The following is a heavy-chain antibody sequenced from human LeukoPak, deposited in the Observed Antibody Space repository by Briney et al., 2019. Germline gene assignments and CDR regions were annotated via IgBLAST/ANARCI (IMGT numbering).Heavy chain of an antibody. CDR2: ISGSGGST. CDR3: AKFRGSSYGYFDY. D-gene: IGHD5-18*01. J-gene: IGHJ4*02. Sequence: GGSLRLSCAASGFTFRSYAMSWVRQAPGKGLEWVSAISGSGGSTYYADSVKGRFTISRDNSKNTLYLQMNSLRAEDTAVYYCAKFRGSSYGYFDYWGQGTLVTVSS. V-gene: IGHV3-23*01. CDR1: GFTFRSYA.